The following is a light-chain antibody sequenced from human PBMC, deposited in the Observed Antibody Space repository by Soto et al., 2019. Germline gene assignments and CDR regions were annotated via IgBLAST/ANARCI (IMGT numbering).Light chain of an antibody. CDR1: SADIGAFNY. CDR3: SSYSTSSALV. J-gene: IGLJ2*01. Sequence: QSALTQPASVSGSPGQSITISCTGTSADIGAFNYVSWYQHHPGKAPKLMIYDVSDRPSGVSTRFSASKSDNTASLTISGLHADDEADYYCSSYSTSSALVFGGGTKLTVL. V-gene: IGLV2-14*03. CDR2: DVS.